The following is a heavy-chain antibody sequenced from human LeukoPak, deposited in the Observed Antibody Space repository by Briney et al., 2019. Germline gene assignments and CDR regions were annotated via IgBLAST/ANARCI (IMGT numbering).Heavy chain of an antibody. D-gene: IGHD2-15*01. CDR1: GGTFSSYA. V-gene: IGHV1-69*13. J-gene: IGHJ4*02. CDR3: ASEAATGYYFDY. Sequence: ASVKVSCKASGGTFSSYAISWVRQAPGQGLEWMGGIIPIFGTANYAQKFQGRVTITADESTSTAYMELSSLRFEDTAVYYCASEAATGYYFDYWGQGTLVTVSS. CDR2: IIPIFGTA.